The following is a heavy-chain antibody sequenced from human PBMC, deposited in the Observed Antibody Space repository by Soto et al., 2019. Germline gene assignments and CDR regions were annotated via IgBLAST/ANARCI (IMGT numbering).Heavy chain of an antibody. Sequence: QVQLVESGGGVVQPGRSLRLSCAASRFTFSSYGMHWVRQAPGKGLEWVAAISYDGSNKNYADSVKGRFTISRDNSKNTLYLQMNGVRGEDTAVYHCAKGLVGYVFGVQDYHYGMDVWGQGTTVTVSS. J-gene: IGHJ6*02. CDR2: ISYDGSNK. CDR1: RFTFSSYG. D-gene: IGHD2-8*02. CDR3: AKGLVGYVFGVQDYHYGMDV. V-gene: IGHV3-30*18.